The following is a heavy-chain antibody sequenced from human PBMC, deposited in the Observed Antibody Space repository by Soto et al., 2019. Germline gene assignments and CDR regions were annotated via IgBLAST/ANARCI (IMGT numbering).Heavy chain of an antibody. CDR3: ARFTTYDSSGYYLDAVDI. CDR1: GGSFSSGGYS. CDR2: IYHSGST. V-gene: IGHV4-30-2*01. J-gene: IGHJ3*02. D-gene: IGHD3-22*01. Sequence: SETLSLTCAVSGGSFSSGGYSWSWIRQPPGKGLEWIGYIYHSGSTYYNPSLKSRVTISVDRSKNQFSLKLSSVTAADTAGYYCARFTTYDSSGYYLDAVDIWGKGTVATVS.